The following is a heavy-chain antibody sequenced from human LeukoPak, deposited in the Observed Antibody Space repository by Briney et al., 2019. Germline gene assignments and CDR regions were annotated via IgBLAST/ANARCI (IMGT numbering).Heavy chain of an antibody. CDR1: GFTFSRYW. CDR2: IDSDGTNR. J-gene: IGHJ4*02. Sequence: GGSLRLSCAASGFTFSRYWMHWVRQAPGKGLVWVSRIDSDGTNRDYADSVKGRFTISRDNAKNTVYLQMNSLRDEDTAVYYCEGTATGLPEYWGQGSLVTVSS. D-gene: IGHD3-9*01. CDR3: EGTATGLPEY. V-gene: IGHV3-74*01.